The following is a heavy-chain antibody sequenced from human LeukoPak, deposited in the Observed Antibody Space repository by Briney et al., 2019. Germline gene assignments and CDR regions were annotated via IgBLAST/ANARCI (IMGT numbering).Heavy chain of an antibody. V-gene: IGHV4-34*01. CDR1: GASFSGYY. D-gene: IGHD5-18*01. CDR3: ARGTGYPLIG. Sequence: PSETLSLTCAVYGASFSGYYWGWIRQPPGKGLEWIGEINHSGSTNYNPSLKSRVTISVDTSKNQFSLKLSSVTAADTAVYYCARGTGYPLIGWGQGTLVTVSS. CDR2: INHSGST. J-gene: IGHJ4*02.